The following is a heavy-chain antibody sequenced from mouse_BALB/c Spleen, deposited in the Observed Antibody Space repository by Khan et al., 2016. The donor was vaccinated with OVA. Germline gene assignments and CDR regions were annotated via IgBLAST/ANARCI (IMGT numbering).Heavy chain of an antibody. CDR2: ISYSGVT. CDR3: AGGNYYGYYFDY. V-gene: IGHV3-2*02. D-gene: IGHD1-1*01. CDR1: GYSITSGYA. Sequence: EVQLQESGPGLVKPSQSLSLTCTVTGYSITSGYAWNWIRQFPGNKLEWMGYISYSGVTSYTPSLKSRISITRDTSKNQFFLQLNSVTTEDTATYYDAGGNYYGYYFDYWGQGTTLTVSS. J-gene: IGHJ2*01.